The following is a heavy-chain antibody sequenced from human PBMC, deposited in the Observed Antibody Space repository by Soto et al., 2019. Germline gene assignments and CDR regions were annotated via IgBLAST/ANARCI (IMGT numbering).Heavy chain of an antibody. CDR1: GYTFTSYA. CDR3: ARSGMRQWLLMGNWYFDL. CDR2: INAGNGNT. Sequence: GASVKVSCKASGYTFTSYAMHWVRQAPGQRLEWMGWINAGNGNTKYSQKFQGRVTITRDTSASTAYMELSSLRSEDTAVYYCARSGMRQWLLMGNWYFDLWGRGTRVTVSS. J-gene: IGHJ2*01. V-gene: IGHV1-3*01. D-gene: IGHD6-19*01.